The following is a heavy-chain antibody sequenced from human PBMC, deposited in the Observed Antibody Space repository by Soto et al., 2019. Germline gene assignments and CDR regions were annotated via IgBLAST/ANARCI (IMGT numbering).Heavy chain of an antibody. CDR1: GGTFSSYD. CDR3: ASTGGIHSSSSFDY. D-gene: IGHD6-6*01. J-gene: IGHJ4*02. CDR2: IIPIFGTA. V-gene: IGHV1-69*13. Sequence: GASVKVSCKASGGTFSSYDISWVRQAPGQGLEWMGGIIPIFGTANYAQKFQGRVTITADESTSTAYMELSSLRSEDTAVYYCASTGGIHSSSSFDYWGQGTLVTVSS.